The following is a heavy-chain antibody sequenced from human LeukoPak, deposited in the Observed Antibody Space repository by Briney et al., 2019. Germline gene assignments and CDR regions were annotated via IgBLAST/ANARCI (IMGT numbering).Heavy chain of an antibody. CDR1: GGSISSYY. CDR3: ARGTMVRGVRGNYFDY. Sequence: SETLSLTCTVSGGSISSYYWNWIRQPPGKGLEWIGYIYYSGSTNYNPSLKSRVTISVDTSKNQFSLKLSSVTAADTAVYYCARGTMVRGVRGNYFDYWGQGTLVTVSS. V-gene: IGHV4-59*01. D-gene: IGHD3-10*01. J-gene: IGHJ4*02. CDR2: IYYSGST.